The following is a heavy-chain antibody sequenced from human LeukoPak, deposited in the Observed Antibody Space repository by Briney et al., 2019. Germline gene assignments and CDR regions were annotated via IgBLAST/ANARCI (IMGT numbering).Heavy chain of an antibody. J-gene: IGHJ6*03. CDR2: ISAYNGNT. V-gene: IGHV1-18*01. Sequence: GASVKVSCKASGYTFTSYGISWVRQAPGQGLEWMGWISAYNGNTNYAQKLQGRVTMTTDTSTSTAYMELRSLRSDDTAVYYCARVEQLVRYYYYMDVWGKGTTVTVSS. D-gene: IGHD6-6*01. CDR1: GYTFTSYG. CDR3: ARVEQLVRYYYYMDV.